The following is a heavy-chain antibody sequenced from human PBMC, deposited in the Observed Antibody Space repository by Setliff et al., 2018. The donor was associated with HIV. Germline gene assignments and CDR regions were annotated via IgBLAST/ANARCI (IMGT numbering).Heavy chain of an antibody. CDR2: INAGNGNT. D-gene: IGHD1-26*01. J-gene: IGHJ6*03. Sequence: ASVKVSCKASGYTFTNYAMHWVRQAPGQRLEWMGWINAGNGNTKYSQKFQGRVTITRDTSASTAYMELSSLRSGDTAVYYCARDHQWLLRGSYYYYYYMDVWGKGTTVTVSS. V-gene: IGHV1-3*01. CDR1: GYTFTNYA. CDR3: ARDHQWLLRGSYYYYYYMDV.